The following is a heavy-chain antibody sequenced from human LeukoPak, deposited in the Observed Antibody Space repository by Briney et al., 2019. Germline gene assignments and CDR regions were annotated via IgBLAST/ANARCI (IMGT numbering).Heavy chain of an antibody. V-gene: IGHV3-49*03. CDR3: TRDRGAYNLYDY. J-gene: IGHJ4*02. CDR1: GFTFGDYA. D-gene: IGHD1-1*01. Sequence: GGSLRLSCAASGFTFGDYAMSWFRQAPGKGLEWVGFIRSKAYGETADYAASVKGRFTISRDDSKAIAYLQMNSLKTEDTAVYHCTRDRGAYNLYDYWGQGTLVTVSS. CDR2: IRSKAYGETA.